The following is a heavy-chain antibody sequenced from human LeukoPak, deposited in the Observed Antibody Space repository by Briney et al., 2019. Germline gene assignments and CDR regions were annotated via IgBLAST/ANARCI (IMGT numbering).Heavy chain of an antibody. CDR1: GGSISSYY. Sequence: PSETLSLTCTVSGGSISSYYWSWIGQPAGKGLEWIGRIYTSGSTNYNPSLTSRVTMSVDTSKNQFSLKLSSVTAADTAVYYCASQGGYGTLAYCGGDCYPGAFDIWGQGTMVTVSS. J-gene: IGHJ3*02. D-gene: IGHD2-21*02. CDR3: ASQGGYGTLAYCGGDCYPGAFDI. V-gene: IGHV4-4*07. CDR2: IYTSGST.